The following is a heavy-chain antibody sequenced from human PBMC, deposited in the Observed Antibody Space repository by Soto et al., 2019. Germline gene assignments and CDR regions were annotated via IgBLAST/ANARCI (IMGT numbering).Heavy chain of an antibody. Sequence: ASVKVSCKASGYTFTSYAMHWVRQAPGQRLEWMGWINAGNGNTKYSQKFQGRVTMTEDTSTSTVYMELSSLRSEDTAVYYCATGVVPAAMPTSDWYFDLWGRGTLVTVSS. D-gene: IGHD2-2*01. CDR1: GYTFTSYA. CDR2: INAGNGNT. J-gene: IGHJ2*01. V-gene: IGHV1-3*01. CDR3: ATGVVPAAMPTSDWYFDL.